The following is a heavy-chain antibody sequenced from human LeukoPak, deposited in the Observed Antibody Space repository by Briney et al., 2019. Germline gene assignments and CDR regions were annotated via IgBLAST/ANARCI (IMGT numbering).Heavy chain of an antibody. Sequence: PSGTLSLTCAVSGGSISSGNWWSWVRQPPGKGLEWIGEIYHSGSTNYNPSLKSRVTISVDTSKNQFSLKLSSVTAADTAVYYCARPRIAAAGYFDYWGQGTLVTVSS. D-gene: IGHD6-13*01. J-gene: IGHJ4*02. V-gene: IGHV4-4*02. CDR2: IYHSGST. CDR1: GGSISSGNW. CDR3: ARPRIAAAGYFDY.